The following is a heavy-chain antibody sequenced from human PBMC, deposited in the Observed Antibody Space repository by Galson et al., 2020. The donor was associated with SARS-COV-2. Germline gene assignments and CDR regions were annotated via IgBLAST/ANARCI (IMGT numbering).Heavy chain of an antibody. V-gene: IGHV3-21*01. J-gene: IGHJ4*02. Sequence: GGSLRLSCAASGFTFSDYFMNWVRQAPGKGLEWVSAISGSSSHIYYADSVKGRFTISRDNAKNSAYLQMNSLRAEDTAVYYCARGLCGGDCYEDWGQGTLVTVSS. CDR2: ISGSSSHI. CDR3: ARGLCGGDCYED. CDR1: GFTFSDYF. D-gene: IGHD2-21*02.